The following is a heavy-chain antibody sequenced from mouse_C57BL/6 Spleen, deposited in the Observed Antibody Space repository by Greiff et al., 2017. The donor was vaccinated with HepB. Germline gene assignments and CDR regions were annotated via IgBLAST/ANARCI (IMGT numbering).Heavy chain of an antibody. CDR2: IDPSDSYT. CDR3: ARSGGVCYDYEGDAMDY. D-gene: IGHD2-4*01. J-gene: IGHJ4*01. V-gene: IGHV1-59*01. CDR1: GYTFTSYW. Sequence: QVQLQQPGAELVRPGTSVKLSCKASGYTFTSYWMHWVKQRPGQGLEWIGVIDPSDSYTNYNQKFKGKATLTVDTSSSTAYMQLSSLTSEGSAVYYWARSGGVCYDYEGDAMDYWGQGTSVTVSS.